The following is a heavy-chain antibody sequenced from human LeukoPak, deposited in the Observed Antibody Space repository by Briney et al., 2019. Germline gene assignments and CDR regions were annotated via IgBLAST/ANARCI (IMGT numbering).Heavy chain of an antibody. CDR2: ISSSSSYI. CDR1: GFTFSTDS. D-gene: IGHD3-22*01. J-gene: IGHJ3*02. Sequence: PGGSLRLSCAASGFTFSTDSMNSVRQAPGKGLEWVSSISSSSSYIYYADSVKGRFTISRDNAKNSLYLQMNSLRAEDTAVYYCARDYTMIVLVNDAFDIWGQGTMVTVSS. CDR3: ARDYTMIVLVNDAFDI. V-gene: IGHV3-21*01.